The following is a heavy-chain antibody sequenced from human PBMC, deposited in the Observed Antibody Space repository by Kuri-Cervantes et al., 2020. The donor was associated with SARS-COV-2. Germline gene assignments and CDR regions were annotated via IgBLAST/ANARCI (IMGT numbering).Heavy chain of an antibody. V-gene: IGHV3-30-3*01. CDR1: GFTFSDFA. CDR3: ASLPEYTSDGELFDF. J-gene: IGHJ4*02. CDR2: VSYNGTTK. D-gene: IGHD6-19*01. Sequence: GGSLRLSCAASGFTFSDFAMHWARQAPGKGLEWVAVVSYNGTTKHYADSVKGRFTTSRDNSKNTLYLQMNSLRTEDTAFYHCASLPEYTSDGELFDFWGQGTLVTVSS.